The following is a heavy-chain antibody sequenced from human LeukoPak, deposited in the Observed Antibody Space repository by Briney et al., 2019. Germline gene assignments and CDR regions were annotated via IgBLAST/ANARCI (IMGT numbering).Heavy chain of an antibody. CDR2: IRYDGSDK. J-gene: IGHJ4*02. D-gene: IGHD6-13*01. V-gene: IGHV3-30*02. Sequence: GGSLRLSCAASGFTFSSYGMHWVRQAPGKGLEWVAFIRYDGSDKYYADSVKGRFILSRDNSRNTLSLEMNSLRAEDTAVYYCAKDHVGTWSALDYWGQGTLVTVSS. CDR3: AKDHVGTWSALDY. CDR1: GFTFSSYG.